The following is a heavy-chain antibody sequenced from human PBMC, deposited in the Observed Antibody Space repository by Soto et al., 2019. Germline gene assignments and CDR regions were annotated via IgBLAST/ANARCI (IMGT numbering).Heavy chain of an antibody. CDR3: ASTMVRGVIIPDAFDI. CDR2: IYHSGST. J-gene: IGHJ3*02. D-gene: IGHD3-10*01. V-gene: IGHV4-30-2*01. Sequence: SETLSLTCAVSGGSISSGGYSWSWIRQPPGKGLEWIGYIYHSGSTYYNPSLKSRVPISVDRSKNQFSLKLSSVTAADTAVYYCASTMVRGVIIPDAFDIWGQGTMVTVSS. CDR1: GGSISSGGYS.